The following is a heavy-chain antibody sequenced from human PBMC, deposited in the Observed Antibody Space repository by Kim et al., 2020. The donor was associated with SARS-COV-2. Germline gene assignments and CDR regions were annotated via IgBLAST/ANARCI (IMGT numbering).Heavy chain of an antibody. D-gene: IGHD3-16*01. J-gene: IGHJ4*02. V-gene: IGHV4-39*01. CDR3: AGWGTFGY. CDR1: GGSFSTTLYY. CDR2: IVYTGST. Sequence: SETLSLTCTVSGGSFSTTLYYWGWIRQPPRKGLEWIGTIVYTGSTYYNPSLKSRVTISVDTSKNQFSLRLSAVTAADTAVDYCAGWGTFGYWGQGTLVTV.